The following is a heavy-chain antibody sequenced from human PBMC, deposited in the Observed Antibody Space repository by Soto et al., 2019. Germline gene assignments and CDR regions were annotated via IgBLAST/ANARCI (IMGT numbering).Heavy chain of an antibody. V-gene: IGHV3-23*01. D-gene: IGHD3-22*01. CDR1: GFTFINTG. CDR3: AKIDGYFDY. Sequence: GGSPRLSCAGSGFTFINTGMSWVRQAPGQGLEWVSAITGNGDTTYYADSVKGRFTISRDNSKSTLYLQMNSLRAEDTAVYYCAKIDGYFDYWGQGTLVTVSS. J-gene: IGHJ4*02. CDR2: ITGNGDTT.